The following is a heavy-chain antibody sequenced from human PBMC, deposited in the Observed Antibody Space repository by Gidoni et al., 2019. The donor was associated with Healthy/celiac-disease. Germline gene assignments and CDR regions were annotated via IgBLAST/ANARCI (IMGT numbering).Heavy chain of an antibody. CDR3: AGGRARFGELLY. Sequence: QVQLQQWGAGLLKPSETLSLTCAVYGGSFSGYYWCWIRQPPGKGLEWIGEINHSGSTNYNPSRKSRVTVSVDTSKNQFSLKLSSVTAADTAVYYCAGGRARFGELLYWGQGTLVTVSS. J-gene: IGHJ4*02. V-gene: IGHV4-34*01. CDR2: INHSGST. D-gene: IGHD3-10*01. CDR1: GGSFSGYY.